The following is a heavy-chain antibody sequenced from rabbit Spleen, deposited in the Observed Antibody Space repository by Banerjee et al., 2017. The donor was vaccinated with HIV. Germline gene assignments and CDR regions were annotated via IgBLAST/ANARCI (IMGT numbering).Heavy chain of an antibody. CDR2: IDVAKYGTT. CDR3: ARDTGTSFSSYGMDL. D-gene: IGHD7-1*01. Sequence: QSLEESGGDLVKPGASLTLTCTASGFSFSGSHYMCWVRQAPGKGLEWIACIDVAKYGTTYYTSWAKGRFTISKTSTTVTLQMTSLTAADTATYFCARDTGTSFSSYGMDLWGPGTLVTVS. CDR1: GFSFSGSHY. J-gene: IGHJ6*01. V-gene: IGHV1S40*01.